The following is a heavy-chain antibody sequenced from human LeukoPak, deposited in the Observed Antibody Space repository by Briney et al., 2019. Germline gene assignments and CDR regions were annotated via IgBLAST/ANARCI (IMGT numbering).Heavy chain of an antibody. V-gene: IGHV3-30-3*01. J-gene: IGHJ4*02. CDR2: ISYDGSNK. CDR3: APVYYFDY. CDR1: GFTFSSYA. Sequence: GGSLRLSCAASGFTFSSYAMHWVRQAPGKGLEWVAVISYDGSNKYYADSVRGRFTISRDNSKNTLYLQMNSLRAEDTAVYYCAPVYYFDYWGQGTLVTVSS.